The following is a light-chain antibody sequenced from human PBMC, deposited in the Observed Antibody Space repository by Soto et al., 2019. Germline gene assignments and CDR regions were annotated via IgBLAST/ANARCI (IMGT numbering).Light chain of an antibody. V-gene: IGLV1-47*01. Sequence: QSVLTQPASASGTPGQRVTISCSGSSSNIGSNYVYWYQQLPGTVPQLLIYRNSERPSGVPDRFSGSKSGTSASLAISGLRSEDEADYYCAAWDDSLSGVVFGGGTKVTVL. CDR3: AAWDDSLSGVV. CDR1: SSNIGSNY. J-gene: IGLJ2*01. CDR2: RNS.